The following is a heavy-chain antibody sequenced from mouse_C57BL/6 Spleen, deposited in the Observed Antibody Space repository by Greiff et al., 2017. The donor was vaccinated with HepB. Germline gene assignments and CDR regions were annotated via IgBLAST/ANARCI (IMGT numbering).Heavy chain of an antibody. CDR3: TREGTTGNAMDY. Sequence: EVQLQESGEGLVKPGGSLKLSCAASGFTFSSYAMSWVRQTPEKRLEWVAYISSGGDYIYYADTVKGRFTISRDNARNTLYLQMSSLKSEDTAMYYCTREGTTGNAMDYWGQGTSVTVSS. CDR2: ISSGGDYI. D-gene: IGHD1-1*01. CDR1: GFTFSSYA. J-gene: IGHJ4*01. V-gene: IGHV5-9-1*02.